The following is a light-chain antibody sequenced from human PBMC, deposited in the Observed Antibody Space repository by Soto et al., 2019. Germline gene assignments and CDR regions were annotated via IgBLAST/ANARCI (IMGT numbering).Light chain of an antibody. CDR2: GAS. CDR1: QSVSSSY. CDR3: QQYGSSSWT. V-gene: IGKV3-20*01. Sequence: EIVLTQCPGTLSLSPGERDTLSCRASQSVSSSYLAWYQQKPGQAPRLLIYGASSRATGIPDRFSGSVSGTDFTLTISRLEPEDFAVYYCQQYGSSSWTFGQGTKVEIK. J-gene: IGKJ1*01.